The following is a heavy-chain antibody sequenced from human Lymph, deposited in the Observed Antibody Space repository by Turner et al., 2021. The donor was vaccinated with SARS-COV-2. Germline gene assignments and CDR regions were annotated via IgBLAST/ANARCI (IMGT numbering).Heavy chain of an antibody. CDR2: IYIGGTT. J-gene: IGHJ3*02. Sequence: EVQLVETGGGLIQPGGSLRLPCADSGFTVSSNYMSWVRQAPGKGLEWVSVIYIGGTTYYADSVKGRFTISRDNSKNTLYLQMNSLRAEDTAVYYCARDLGPLAFDIWGQGTMVTVSS. CDR3: ARDLGPLAFDI. CDR1: GFTVSSNY. V-gene: IGHV3-53*02.